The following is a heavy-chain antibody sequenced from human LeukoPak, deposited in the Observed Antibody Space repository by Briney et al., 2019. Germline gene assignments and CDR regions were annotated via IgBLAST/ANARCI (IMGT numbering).Heavy chain of an antibody. V-gene: IGHV3-48*03. Sequence: GGSLRLSCAASGFTFSSYEMNWVRQAPGKGLEWVSYISSSGSTIYYADSVKGRFTISRDNAKNSLYLQMNSLRAEDTAVYYCARGRSYLEYYYYGMDVWGQETTVTVSS. CDR2: ISSSGSTI. CDR1: GFTFSSYE. D-gene: IGHD5-18*01. J-gene: IGHJ6*02. CDR3: ARGRSYLEYYYYGMDV.